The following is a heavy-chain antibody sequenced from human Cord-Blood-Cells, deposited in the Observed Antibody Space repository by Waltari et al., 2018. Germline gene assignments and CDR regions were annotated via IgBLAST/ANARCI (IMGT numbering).Heavy chain of an antibody. CDR2: INAGNGNT. V-gene: IGHV1-3*01. CDR1: GYTFTSYA. D-gene: IGHD3-22*01. Sequence: QVQLVQSGAEVKKPGASVKVSCKASGYTFTSYAMHWVRQAPGQRLEWMGWINAGNGNTKYSQKFQGRVTITRDTSASTAYMELSNLRSEDTAVYYCARETLVGYYDTHAFDIWGQGTMVTVSS. CDR3: ARETLVGYYDTHAFDI. J-gene: IGHJ3*02.